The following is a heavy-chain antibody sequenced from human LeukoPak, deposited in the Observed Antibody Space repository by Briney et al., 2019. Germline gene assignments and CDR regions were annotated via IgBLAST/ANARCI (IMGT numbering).Heavy chain of an antibody. CDR2: IYYSGST. V-gene: IGHV4-61*01. D-gene: IGHD5-24*01. CDR3: ARTENYIPEDWFDP. Sequence: SETLSLTCTVSGGSVSSGSYYWSWIRQPPGKGLEWIGYIYYSGSTNYNPSLKSRVTISVDTSKNQFSLKLSSVTAADTAVYYCARTENYIPEDWFDPWGQGTLVTVSS. J-gene: IGHJ5*02. CDR1: GGSVSSGSYY.